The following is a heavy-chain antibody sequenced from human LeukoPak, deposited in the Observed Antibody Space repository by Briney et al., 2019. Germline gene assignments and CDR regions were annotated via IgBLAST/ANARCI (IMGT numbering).Heavy chain of an antibody. CDR1: GFTFSGSW. CDR3: ARDKIVGATHFDY. J-gene: IGHJ4*02. V-gene: IGHV3-7*01. CDR2: INQDGSEK. Sequence: GGSLRLSCAVSGFTFSGSWMTWVRQAPGKGLECVANINQDGSEKYYVDSVKGRFTISRDNAKNSLYLQMNSLRAEDTAVYYCARDKIVGATHFDYWGQGTLVTVSS. D-gene: IGHD1-26*01.